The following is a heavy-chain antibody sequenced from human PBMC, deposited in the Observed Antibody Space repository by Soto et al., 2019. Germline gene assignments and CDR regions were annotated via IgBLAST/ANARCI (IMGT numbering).Heavy chain of an antibody. CDR2: IYYSGST. D-gene: IGHD2-15*01. V-gene: IGHV4-59*08. CDR1: GGSISSYY. J-gene: IGHJ6*03. Sequence: SETLSLTCTVSGGSISSYYWIWIRQPTGKGLEWIGYIYYSGSTNYNPSLKSRVTISVDTSKNQFSLKLSSVTAADTAVYYCASTSSRILFEYYMDVWGKGTTVTVSS. CDR3: ASTSSRILFEYYMDV.